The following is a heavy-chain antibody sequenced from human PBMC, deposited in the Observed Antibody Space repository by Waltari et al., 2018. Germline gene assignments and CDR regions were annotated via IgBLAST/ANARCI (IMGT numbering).Heavy chain of an antibody. CDR3: ARGYYDSSGFDY. Sequence: QVQLQESGPGLVKPSETLSLTCTVSGGSMSRYSWSWIRQPPGKGLEWIGYIYYSGSTNDNPSLKRRVTMSIDTSKNQFSLKLSSVTAADTAVYYCARGYYDSSGFDYWGQGTLVTVSS. D-gene: IGHD3-22*01. CDR2: IYYSGST. J-gene: IGHJ4*02. V-gene: IGHV4-59*01. CDR1: GGSMSRYS.